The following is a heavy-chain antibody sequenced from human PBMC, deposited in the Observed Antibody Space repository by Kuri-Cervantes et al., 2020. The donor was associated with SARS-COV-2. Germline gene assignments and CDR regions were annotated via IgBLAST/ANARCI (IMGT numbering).Heavy chain of an antibody. CDR1: GFTFSSYG. V-gene: IGHV3-33*08. CDR2: IFYDGSKT. CDR3: ARLNGAYSNYFDY. Sequence: GGSLRLSCAASGFTFSSYGMHWVRQAPGKGLEWVAGIFYDGSKTYYADSVNGRFTISRDNSRNILYLQMNTLRAEDTAVYYCARLNGAYSNYFDYWGQGILVTVSS. J-gene: IGHJ4*02. D-gene: IGHD7-27*01.